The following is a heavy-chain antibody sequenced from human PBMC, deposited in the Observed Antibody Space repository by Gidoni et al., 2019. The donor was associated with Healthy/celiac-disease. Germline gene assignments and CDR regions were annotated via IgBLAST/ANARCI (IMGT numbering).Heavy chain of an antibody. CDR3: ARAGSEGFDY. Sequence: QLQLQESGSGLVKPSQTLSLTCAVSGSSISSGGYSWSWIRQPPGKGLEWIGYIYHSGSTYYNPSLKSRVTISVDRSKNQFSLKLSSVTAADTAVYYCARAGSEGFDYWGQGTLVTVSS. CDR1: GSSISSGGYS. J-gene: IGHJ4*02. V-gene: IGHV4-30-2*01. CDR2: IYHSGST. D-gene: IGHD1-1*01.